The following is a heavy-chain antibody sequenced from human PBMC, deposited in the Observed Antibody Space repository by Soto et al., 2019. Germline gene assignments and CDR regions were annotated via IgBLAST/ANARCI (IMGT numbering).Heavy chain of an antibody. J-gene: IGHJ6*03. D-gene: IGHD6-13*01. CDR3: AREEQQLVLWYYYYYMDV. Sequence: GGSLRLSCAASGFTFSSYWMSWVRQAPGKGLEWVANIKQDGSEKYYVDSVKGRFTISRDNAKNSLYLQMNSLRAEDTAVYYCAREEQQLVLWYYYYYMDVWGKGTSVTVAS. CDR2: IKQDGSEK. V-gene: IGHV3-7*01. CDR1: GFTFSSYW.